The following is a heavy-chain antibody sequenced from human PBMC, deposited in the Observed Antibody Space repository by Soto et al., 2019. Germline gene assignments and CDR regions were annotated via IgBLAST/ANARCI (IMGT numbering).Heavy chain of an antibody. CDR3: ASQLLVSVYSSGWI. Sequence: EVQLVESGGGLVKPGGSLRLSCAASGFTFSSYSMNWVRQAPGKGLEWVSSISSSSSYIYYADSVKGRFTISRDNAKNSLYLQMNSLRAEDMAVYYCASQLLVSVYSSGWIWGQGTLVTVSS. V-gene: IGHV3-21*01. D-gene: IGHD6-19*01. CDR1: GFTFSSYS. CDR2: ISSSSSYI. J-gene: IGHJ4*02.